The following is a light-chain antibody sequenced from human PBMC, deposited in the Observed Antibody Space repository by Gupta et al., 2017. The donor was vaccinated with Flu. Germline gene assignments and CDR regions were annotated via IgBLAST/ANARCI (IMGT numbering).Light chain of an antibody. Sequence: SVLTPPLSLSAAPGHRFTISCTGSSSNIGAGYGVHWYQQLPGTAPKLLVYGNSNRPSGVPDRFSGSKSGTSASLAITGLQAEDEADYYCQSYDSSLSGSVVFGGGTRLTVL. V-gene: IGLV1-40*01. CDR1: SSNIGAGYG. CDR3: QSYDSSLSGSVV. J-gene: IGLJ2*01. CDR2: GNS.